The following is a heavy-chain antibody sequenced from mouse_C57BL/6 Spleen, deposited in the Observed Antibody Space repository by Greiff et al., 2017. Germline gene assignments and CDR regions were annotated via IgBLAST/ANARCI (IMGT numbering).Heavy chain of an antibody. J-gene: IGHJ3*01. CDR1: GYSFTGYF. Sequence: EVQLQQSGPELVKPGDSVKISCKASGYSFTGYFMNWVMQSHGKSLEWIGRINPYNGDTFYNQKFNGKATLTVDKSSSTAHMELRSLTSEDSAVYYCVPHYYGSSSDWFAYWGQGTLVTVSA. D-gene: IGHD1-1*01. CDR2: INPYNGDT. V-gene: IGHV1-20*01. CDR3: VPHYYGSSSDWFAY.